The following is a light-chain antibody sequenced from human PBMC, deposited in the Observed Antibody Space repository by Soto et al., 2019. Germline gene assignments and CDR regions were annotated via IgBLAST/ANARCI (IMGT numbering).Light chain of an antibody. Sequence: EIVLTQSPATLSLSPGERATLSCRASQSVSVYLAWYQQKPAQAPRLLIYDASNRATGIPARFSGSGSGTDFTLTISGLEPEDFAFYYCQRRSNWLFGPGTKVDIK. CDR2: DAS. J-gene: IGKJ3*01. V-gene: IGKV3-11*01. CDR1: QSVSVY. CDR3: QRRSNWL.